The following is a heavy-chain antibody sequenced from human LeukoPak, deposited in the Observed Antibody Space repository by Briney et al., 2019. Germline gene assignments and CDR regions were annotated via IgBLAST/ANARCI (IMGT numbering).Heavy chain of an antibody. CDR2: INPNNGGT. V-gene: IGHV1-2*06. J-gene: IGHJ3*02. D-gene: IGHD3-22*01. Sequence: ASVKVSCKASGYTFTGYYMHWVRQAPGQGLEWMGRINPNNGGTNYAQKFQGRVTMTRDTSISTAYMELSRLRSDDTAVYYCARVLRDDSSGYYYSPRGNAFDIWGQGTMVTVSS. CDR1: GYTFTGYY. CDR3: ARVLRDDSSGYYYSPRGNAFDI.